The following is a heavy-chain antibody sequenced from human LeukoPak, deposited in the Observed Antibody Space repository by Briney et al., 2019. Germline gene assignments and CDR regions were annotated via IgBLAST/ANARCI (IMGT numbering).Heavy chain of an antibody. V-gene: IGHV4-4*07. J-gene: IGHJ4*02. CDR2: IYTSGST. CDR1: GGSISSYY. CDR3: ARDGDYYDSSGYSM. D-gene: IGHD3-22*01. Sequence: SETLSLTCTVSGGSISSYYWSWIRQPAGKGLEWIGRIYTSGSTNYNPSLKSRVTMSVDTSKNQFSLKLSSVTAADMAVYYCARDGDYYDSSGYSMWGQGTLVTVSS.